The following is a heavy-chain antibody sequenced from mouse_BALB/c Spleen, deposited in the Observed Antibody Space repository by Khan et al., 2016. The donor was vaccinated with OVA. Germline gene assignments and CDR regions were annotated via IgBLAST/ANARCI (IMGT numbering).Heavy chain of an antibody. Sequence: QVQLQQSGAELAKPGASVKMSCKASGYSFVNYWIHWIKQRPGQGLEWIGYINPSTGYTEYNQKFKEKATLTADTPSSTAYMQLSSLTSEDSAVYHCTRWGNSYGSTFVYWGQGTTLTVSS. CDR2: INPSTGYT. CDR1: GYSFVNYW. J-gene: IGHJ2*01. D-gene: IGHD1-1*01. CDR3: TRWGNSYGSTFVY. V-gene: IGHV1-7*01.